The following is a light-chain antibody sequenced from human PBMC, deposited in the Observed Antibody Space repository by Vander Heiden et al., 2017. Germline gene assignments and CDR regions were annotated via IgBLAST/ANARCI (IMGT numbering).Light chain of an antibody. CDR3: QQYNNRSPLS. Sequence: EKVMSQSPATRPVSPGQRATLSCRASESVSKNLAWYQHKPGQAPRLLIYGASTRATGIPGRFSGSGSGTEFTLTISSLQSEDFAVYYCQQYNNRSPLSFGGGTKVEIK. CDR1: ESVSKN. J-gene: IGKJ4*01. V-gene: IGKV3-15*01. CDR2: GAS.